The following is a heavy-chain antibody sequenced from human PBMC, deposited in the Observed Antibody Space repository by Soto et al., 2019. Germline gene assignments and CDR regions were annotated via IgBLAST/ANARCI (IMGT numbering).Heavy chain of an antibody. V-gene: IGHV3-48*01. CDR2: ISSSSSTI. CDR3: ARETPTLGYYFDY. CDR1: GFTFSSYS. J-gene: IGHJ4*02. D-gene: IGHD1-26*01. Sequence: ESGGGLVQPGGSLRLSCAASGFTFSSYSMNWVRQAPGKGLEWVSYISSSSSTIYYADSVKGRFTISRDNAKNSLYLQMNSLRAEDTAVYYCARETPTLGYYFDYWGQGTLVTVSS.